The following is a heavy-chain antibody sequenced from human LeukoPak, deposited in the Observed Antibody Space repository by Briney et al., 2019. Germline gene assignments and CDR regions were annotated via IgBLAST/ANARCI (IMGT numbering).Heavy chain of an antibody. J-gene: IGHJ4*02. V-gene: IGHV1-8*01. CDR2: MNPNSGNT. D-gene: IGHD2-15*01. Sequence: ASVKVSCKASGYTFTSYDINWVRQATGQGLEWMGWMNPNSGNTGYAQKFQGRVTMTRNTSISTAYMELSSLRSEDTAVYYCAMRYCRVGSCYFQNWGQGTPVTVSS. CDR1: GYTFTSYD. CDR3: AMRYCRVGSCYFQN.